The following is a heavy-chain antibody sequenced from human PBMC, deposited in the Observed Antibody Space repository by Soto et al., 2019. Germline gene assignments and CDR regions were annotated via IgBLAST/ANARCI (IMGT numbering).Heavy chain of an antibody. D-gene: IGHD6-6*01. J-gene: IGHJ4*02. V-gene: IGHV4-31*03. CDR2: IHYSGSI. CDR1: YGSISSGGYY. Sequence: SETLSRTCTVSYGSISSGGYYWSWIRQHPGKGLEWIGHIHYSGSIHYNPSLKSRAIISVDMSKNQFSLKLTSVTAADTAVYYCARGRPDFSSSSRARGNIDHWGQGALVTVS. CDR3: ARGRPDFSSSSRARGNIDH.